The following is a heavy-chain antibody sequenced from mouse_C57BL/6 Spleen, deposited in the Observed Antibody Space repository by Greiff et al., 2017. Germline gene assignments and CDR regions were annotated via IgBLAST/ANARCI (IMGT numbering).Heavy chain of an antibody. D-gene: IGHD2-2*01. CDR3: ARRTMVTTRYFDY. CDR1: GYTFTSYW. V-gene: IGHV1-55*01. Sequence: QVQLQQPGAELVKPGASVKMSCKASGYTFTSYWITWVKQRPGQGLEWIGDIYPGSGSTNYNEKFKSKSTLTVDTSSSTAYMQLSSLTSEDSAVYYCARRTMVTTRYFDYWGQGTTLTVSS. J-gene: IGHJ2*01. CDR2: IYPGSGST.